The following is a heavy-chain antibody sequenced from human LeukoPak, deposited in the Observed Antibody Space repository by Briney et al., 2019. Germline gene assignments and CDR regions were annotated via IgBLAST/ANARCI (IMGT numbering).Heavy chain of an antibody. J-gene: IGHJ3*02. CDR1: GGSISGDY. CDR2: IHYIGST. V-gene: IGHV4-59*01. CDR3: ARPYSSGWRGAFDI. Sequence: SETLSLTCTVSGGSISGDYWSWIRRPPGKGLEWIGNIHYIGSTNYNPSLRSRVTISVDTSKNQFSLKLSSVTAADTAVYYCARPYSSGWRGAFDIWGQGKMVTVSS. D-gene: IGHD6-25*01.